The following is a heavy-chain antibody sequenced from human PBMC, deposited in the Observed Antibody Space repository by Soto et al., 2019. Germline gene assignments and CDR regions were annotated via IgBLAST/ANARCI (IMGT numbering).Heavy chain of an antibody. CDR2: MNPNSGNT. CDR3: ARVCCSSRYYYFITRHDAFDI. V-gene: IGHV1-8*01. J-gene: IGHJ3*02. D-gene: IGHD3-22*01. CDR1: GYTFTRYD. Sequence: KGSCKTAGYTFTRYDGNCGRQTTAQGLERRGWMNPNSGNTGYAQRFQGRVTMTRNTSISTAYMELSSLRSEDTAVYYCARVCCSSRYYYFITRHDAFDIWGQGTMVTVSS.